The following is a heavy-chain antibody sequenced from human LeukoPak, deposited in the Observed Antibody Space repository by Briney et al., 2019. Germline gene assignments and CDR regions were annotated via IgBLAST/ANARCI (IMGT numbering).Heavy chain of an antibody. J-gene: IGHJ6*02. CDR3: AGGGVVVTAIPRDYYGMDV. CDR2: MNPSGGST. D-gene: IGHD2-21*02. CDR1: GYTFTSYY. V-gene: IGHV1-46*01. Sequence: GASVKVSCKASGYTFTSYYMHWVRQAPGQGLEWMGIMNPSGGSTSYAQKFQGRVTMTRDTSTSTVYMELSSLRSEDTAVYYCAGGGVVVTAIPRDYYGMDVWGQGTTVTVSS.